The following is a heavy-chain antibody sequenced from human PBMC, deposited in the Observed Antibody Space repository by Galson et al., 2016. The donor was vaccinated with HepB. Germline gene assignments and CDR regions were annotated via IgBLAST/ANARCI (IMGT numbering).Heavy chain of an antibody. CDR3: ARRPGGYSYRYFDL. Sequence: SETLSLTCTVSGGSISSNSYYWGWIRQPPGKGLEWIGSIYYSGSTYYNPSLKSRVTILVDTSNNQFSLKLSSVTAADTAVYYCARRPGGYSYRYFDLWGRGTLGTVSS. CDR2: IYYSGST. J-gene: IGHJ2*01. CDR1: GGSISSNSYY. D-gene: IGHD3-22*01. V-gene: IGHV4-39*07.